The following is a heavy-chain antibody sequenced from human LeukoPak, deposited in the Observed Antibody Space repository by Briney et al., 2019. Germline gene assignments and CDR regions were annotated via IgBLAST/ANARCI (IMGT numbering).Heavy chain of an antibody. CDR2: IWYDGSNK. D-gene: IGHD2-21*01. CDR1: GLTFSSYG. CDR3: ARGLQVIYGMDV. J-gene: IGHJ6*02. Sequence: GGSLRLSCAASGLTFSSYGMDWVRQAPGKGLERVAVIWYDGSNKYYADSVKGRFTISRDNSKNTLYLQMNSLRVEDTAVYYCARGLQVIYGMDVWGQGTTVTVSS. V-gene: IGHV3-33*01.